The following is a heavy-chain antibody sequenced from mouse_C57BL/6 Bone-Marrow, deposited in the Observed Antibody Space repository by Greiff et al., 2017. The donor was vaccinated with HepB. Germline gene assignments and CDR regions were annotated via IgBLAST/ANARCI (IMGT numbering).Heavy chain of an antibody. CDR2: IDPETGGT. J-gene: IGHJ4*01. D-gene: IGHD2-4*01. Sequence: QVQLQQSGAELVRPGASVTLSCKASGYTFTDYEMHWVKQTPVHGLEWIGAIDPETGGTAYNQKFKGKAILTADKSSSTAYMELRSLTSEDSAVYYCREDYDYAPAYAMDYWGQGTSVTVSS. CDR1: GYTFTDYE. CDR3: REDYDYAPAYAMDY. V-gene: IGHV1-15*01.